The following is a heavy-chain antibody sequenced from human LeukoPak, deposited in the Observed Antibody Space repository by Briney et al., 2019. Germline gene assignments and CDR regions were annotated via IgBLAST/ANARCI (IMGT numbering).Heavy chain of an antibody. CDR1: GGSISSYY. Sequence: PSETLSLTCTVSGGSISSYYWSWMRQPPGKGLEWIGYISYSGSTNYNPSLKSRVTISVDTSKNQFSLKLSSVTAADTAVYYCATHKEKWLRPYFDFWGQGTLVTVSS. D-gene: IGHD5-12*01. J-gene: IGHJ4*02. V-gene: IGHV4-59*08. CDR3: ATHKEKWLRPYFDF. CDR2: ISYSGST.